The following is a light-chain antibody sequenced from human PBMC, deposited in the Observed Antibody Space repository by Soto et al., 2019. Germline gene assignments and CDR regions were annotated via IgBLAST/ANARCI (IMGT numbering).Light chain of an antibody. J-gene: IGKJ4*01. Sequence: EIVLTQSPGTLSLSPGERATLSCRASQTVRNNYLAWYQQKPGQAPRLLIYGASSRATGIPDRFSGSGSGTDFTLTISRLEPGDFAVYYCQHYDTSLIFGGGTKVDIK. CDR2: GAS. CDR1: QTVRNNY. V-gene: IGKV3-20*01. CDR3: QHYDTSLI.